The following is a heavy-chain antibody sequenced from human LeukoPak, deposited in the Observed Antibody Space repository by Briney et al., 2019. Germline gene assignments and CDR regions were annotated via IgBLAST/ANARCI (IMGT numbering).Heavy chain of an antibody. Sequence: GGSLRLSCVASGFTFSSHLMTWVRQAPGKGLEWVANIYQDGIEKYYVGSVRGRFTISRDNAKNSLYLQMNSLRAEDTGVYYCASEWPSSSWYDYWGQGTLVTVSS. J-gene: IGHJ4*02. CDR3: ASEWPSSSWYDY. V-gene: IGHV3-7*01. D-gene: IGHD6-13*01. CDR2: IYQDGIEK. CDR1: GFTFSSHL.